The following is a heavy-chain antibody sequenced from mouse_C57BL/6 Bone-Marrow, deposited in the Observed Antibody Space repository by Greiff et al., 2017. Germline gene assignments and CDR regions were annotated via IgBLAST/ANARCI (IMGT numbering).Heavy chain of an antibody. CDR1: GFTFNTYA. CDR2: IRSKSSNYAT. CDR3: VRDHGGSSWFAY. Sequence: EVQLQESGGGLVQPKGSLKLSCAASGFTFNTYAMHWVRQAPGKGLEWVARIRSKSSNYATYYADSVKDRFTISRDDSPSMLYLQMNNRKTEDTAMYYCVRDHGGSSWFAYWGQGTLVTVSA. V-gene: IGHV10-3*01. D-gene: IGHD1-1*02. J-gene: IGHJ3*01.